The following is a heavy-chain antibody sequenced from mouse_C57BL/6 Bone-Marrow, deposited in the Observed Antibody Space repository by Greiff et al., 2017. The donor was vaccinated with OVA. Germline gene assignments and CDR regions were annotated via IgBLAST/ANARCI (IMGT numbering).Heavy chain of an antibody. D-gene: IGHD2-4*01. V-gene: IGHV1-81*01. CDR1: GYTFTSYG. Sequence: QVQLQQSGAELARPGASVKLSCKASGYTFTSYGISWVKQRTGQGLEWIGEIYPRSGNTYYNEKFKGKATLTADKSSSTAYMQLSSLTSEDSAVYFCARPYDYDSYFDVWGTGTTVTVSS. CDR3: ARPYDYDSYFDV. J-gene: IGHJ1*03. CDR2: IYPRSGNT.